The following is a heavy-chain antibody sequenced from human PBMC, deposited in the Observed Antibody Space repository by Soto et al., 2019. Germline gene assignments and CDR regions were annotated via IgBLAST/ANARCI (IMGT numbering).Heavy chain of an antibody. D-gene: IGHD2-2*01. CDR2: IRSKANSYAT. V-gene: IGHV3-73*01. CDR1: GFTFSGSA. J-gene: IGHJ6*02. CDR3: TSRLGYCISTSCSYGMDV. Sequence: PVGSLRLSCAASGFTFSGSAMHWVRQASGKGLEWVGRIRSKANSYATAYAASVKGRFTISRDDSKNTAYLQMNSLKTEDTAVYYCTSRLGYCISTSCSYGMDVWGQGTTVTVSS.